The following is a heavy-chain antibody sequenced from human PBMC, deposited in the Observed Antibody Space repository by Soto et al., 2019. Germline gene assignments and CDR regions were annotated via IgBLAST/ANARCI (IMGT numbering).Heavy chain of an antibody. J-gene: IGHJ4*02. D-gene: IGHD6-13*01. CDR2: INPNSGGT. CDR3: ARDPVASRWYFHFDY. V-gene: IGHV1-2*04. Sequence: GASVKVSCKASGYTFTGYYMHWVRQAPGQGLEWMGWINPNSGGTNYAQKFQGWVTMTRDTSISTAYMELSRLRSDDTAVYYCARDPVASRWYFHFDYWGQGTLVTVSS. CDR1: GYTFTGYY.